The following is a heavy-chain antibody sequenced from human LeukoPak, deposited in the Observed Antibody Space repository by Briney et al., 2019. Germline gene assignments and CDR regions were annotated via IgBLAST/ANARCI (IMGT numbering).Heavy chain of an antibody. CDR2: IRSKANSYAT. J-gene: IGHJ5*02. D-gene: IGHD1-26*01. V-gene: IGHV3-73*01. Sequence: GGSLRLSCAASGFTFSGSAMHWVRQASGKGLEWVGRIRSKANSYATAYAASVKGRFTISRDDSKNTAYLQMNSLKTEDTAVYYCGYSGSPGAYNWFDPWGQGTLVTVSS. CDR3: GYSGSPGAYNWFDP. CDR1: GFTFSGSA.